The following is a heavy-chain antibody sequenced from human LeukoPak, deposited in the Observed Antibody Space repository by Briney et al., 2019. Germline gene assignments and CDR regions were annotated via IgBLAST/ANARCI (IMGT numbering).Heavy chain of an antibody. Sequence: GGSLRLSCAASGFTFSSYGMHWVRQAPGKGLEWVSVIYSGGSTYYADSVKGRFTISRDNSKNTLYLQMNSLRAEDTAVYYCARDLYYYYGMDVWGQGTTVTVSS. V-gene: IGHV3-53*01. CDR2: IYSGGST. CDR3: ARDLYYYYGMDV. J-gene: IGHJ6*02. CDR1: GFTFSSYG.